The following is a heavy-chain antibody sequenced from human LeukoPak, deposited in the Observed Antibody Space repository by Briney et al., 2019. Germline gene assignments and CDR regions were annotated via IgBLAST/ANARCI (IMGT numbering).Heavy chain of an antibody. V-gene: IGHV3-23*01. J-gene: IGHJ3*02. D-gene: IGHD4-17*01. CDR1: GFTFSSYA. Sequence: PGGSLRLSCAASGFTFSSYAMSWVRQAPGKGLEWVSAISGSGGSTYYADSVKGRFTISRDNSKNTLYLQMHSLRAEDTAVYYCAKDGYGDYFPVLLSRAHDAFDIWGQGTMVTVSS. CDR2: ISGSGGST. CDR3: AKDGYGDYFPVLLSRAHDAFDI.